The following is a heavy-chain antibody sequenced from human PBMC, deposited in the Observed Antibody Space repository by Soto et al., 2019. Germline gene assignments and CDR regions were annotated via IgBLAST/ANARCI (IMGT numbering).Heavy chain of an antibody. CDR1: GGSISSSNW. Sequence: PSETLSLTCAVSGGSISSSNWWSWVRQPPGKGLEWIGEIYHSGSANYNPSLKSRVTMSVDKSKNQFSLKLSSVTAADTAVYYCASSLSWNWLDPWGQGTLVTVSS. CDR2: IYHSGSA. D-gene: IGHD6-13*01. V-gene: IGHV4-4*02. J-gene: IGHJ5*02. CDR3: ASSLSWNWLDP.